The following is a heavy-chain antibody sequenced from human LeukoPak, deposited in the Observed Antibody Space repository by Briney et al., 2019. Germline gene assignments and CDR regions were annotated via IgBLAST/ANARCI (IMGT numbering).Heavy chain of an antibody. CDR3: AKDADILTGSNPFDY. D-gene: IGHD3-9*01. Sequence: GGSLRLSCAASGFTFSSYSMNWVRQAPGKGLEWVSAISGSGGSTYYADSVKGRFTISRDNSKNTLYLQMNSLRAEDTAVYYCAKDADILTGSNPFDYWGQGTLVTVSS. V-gene: IGHV3-23*01. CDR2: ISGSGGST. J-gene: IGHJ4*02. CDR1: GFTFSSYS.